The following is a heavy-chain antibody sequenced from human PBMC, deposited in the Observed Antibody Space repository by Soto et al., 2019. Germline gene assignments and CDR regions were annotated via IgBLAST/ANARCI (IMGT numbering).Heavy chain of an antibody. D-gene: IGHD3-9*01. Sequence: GGSLRLSCAASGFTFSSYSMNWVRQAPGKGLEWVSSISSSSSYIYYADSVKGRFTISRDNAKNSLYLQMNSLRAEDTAVYYCARDRHVYYDILTGFAGYYYGMDVWGQGTTVTVSS. CDR1: GFTFSSYS. CDR2: ISSSSSYI. J-gene: IGHJ6*02. V-gene: IGHV3-21*01. CDR3: ARDRHVYYDILTGFAGYYYGMDV.